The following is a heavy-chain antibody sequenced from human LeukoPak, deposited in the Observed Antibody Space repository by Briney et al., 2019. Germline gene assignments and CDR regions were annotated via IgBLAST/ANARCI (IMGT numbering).Heavy chain of an antibody. V-gene: IGHV4-4*07. CDR3: ASGAQSSSGWYPY. CDR2: IYSSGST. Sequence: PSETLSLTCTVSGGSISSHFWSWIRQPAGKGLEWIGRIYSSGSTNYNPSLKSRVTMSVDTSKNQFSLKLTSVTAADTAVYYCASGAQSSSGWYPYWGQGTLVTVSS. J-gene: IGHJ4*02. D-gene: IGHD6-19*01. CDR1: GGSISSHF.